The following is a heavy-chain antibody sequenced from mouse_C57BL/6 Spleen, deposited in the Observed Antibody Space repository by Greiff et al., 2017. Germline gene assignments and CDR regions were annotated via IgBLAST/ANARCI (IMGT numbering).Heavy chain of an antibody. V-gene: IGHV1-19*01. CDR1: GYTFTDYY. D-gene: IGHD2-3*01. CDR3: ASGDDGSFAY. Sequence: EVQLQQSGPVLVKPGASVKMSCKASGYTFTDYYMNWVKQSHGKSLEWIGVINPYNGGTSYNQKFKGKATLTVDKSSSTAYMELNSLTSEDSAVYYCASGDDGSFAYWGQGTLVTVSA. J-gene: IGHJ3*01. CDR2: INPYNGGT.